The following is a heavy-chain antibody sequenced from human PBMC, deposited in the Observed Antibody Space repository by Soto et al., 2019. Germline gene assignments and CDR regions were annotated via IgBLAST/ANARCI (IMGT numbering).Heavy chain of an antibody. CDR2: ISYDGSNK. CDR1: GFTLSIYA. J-gene: IGHJ6*02. V-gene: IGHV3-30-3*01. D-gene: IGHD6-13*01. CDR3: ARDRRYSSRYYYYYGMDV. Sequence: GGSLRRSCAAPGFTLSIYAMHGVRQAPGKGLEWVAVISYDGSNKYYADSVKGRFTISRDNSKNTLYLQMNSLRAEDTAVYYCARDRRYSSRYYYYYGMDVWGQGTTVTVSS.